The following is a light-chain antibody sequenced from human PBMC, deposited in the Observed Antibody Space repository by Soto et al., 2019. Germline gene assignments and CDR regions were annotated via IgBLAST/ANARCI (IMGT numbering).Light chain of an antibody. V-gene: IGLV2-11*01. CDR3: SSYAGSNNFV. J-gene: IGLJ1*01. Sequence: QSALTQPRSVSGSPGQSVTISCTGTSSDVGGYNYVSWYQHHPGKAPKVMIYDVSKRPSGVPDRFSGSKSGNTASLTISGLQAEDEADYYCSSYAGSNNFVFGSGTKVTVL. CDR1: SSDVGGYNY. CDR2: DVS.